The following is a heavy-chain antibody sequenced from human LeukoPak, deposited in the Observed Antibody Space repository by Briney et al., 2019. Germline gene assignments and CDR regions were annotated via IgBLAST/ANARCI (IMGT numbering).Heavy chain of an antibody. Sequence: GGSLRLSCAASGFTVSSNYMNWVRQAPGKGLEWVSTIYSGGSTYYADSVKGRFTISRDNSKNTLYLQMNSLRAEDTAVYYCARDREGSSSWDYWGQGTLVAVSS. D-gene: IGHD6-13*01. CDR1: GFTVSSNY. CDR2: IYSGGST. CDR3: ARDREGSSSWDY. J-gene: IGHJ4*02. V-gene: IGHV3-53*01.